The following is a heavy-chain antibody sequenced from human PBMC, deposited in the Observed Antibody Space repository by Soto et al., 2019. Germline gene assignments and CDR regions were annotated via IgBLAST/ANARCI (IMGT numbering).Heavy chain of an antibody. CDR2: ISGSGGST. D-gene: IGHD1-26*01. J-gene: IGHJ4*02. CDR1: GFTFSSYA. Sequence: EVQLLESGGGLVQPGGSLRLSCAASGFTFSSYAMSWVRQAPGKGLEWVSAISGSGGSTYYADSVKGRFTISRDHSKNTLYLQMNSLRAEDTAVYYCAKFPLNRVVATDYYFYYWGQGTLVTVSS. V-gene: IGHV3-23*01. CDR3: AKFPLNRVVATDYYFYY.